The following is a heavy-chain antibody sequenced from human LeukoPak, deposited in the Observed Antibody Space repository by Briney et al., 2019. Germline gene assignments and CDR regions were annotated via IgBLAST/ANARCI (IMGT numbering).Heavy chain of an antibody. D-gene: IGHD3-9*01. V-gene: IGHV4-39*01. J-gene: IGHJ4*02. CDR1: GSYINNYY. CDR3: ARHMSDEYYGILTGYYKADGFDY. CDR2: LHYSGST. Sequence: PSETLSLTCSVSGSYINNYYWGWIRQPPGKGLEWIGSLHYSGSTYYNPSLKSRVTISVDTSKNQFSLKLSSVTAADTAVYYCARHMSDEYYGILTGYYKADGFDYWGQGTLVTVSS.